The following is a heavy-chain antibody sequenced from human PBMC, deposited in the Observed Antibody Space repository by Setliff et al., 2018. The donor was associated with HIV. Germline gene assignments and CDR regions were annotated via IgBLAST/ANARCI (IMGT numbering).Heavy chain of an antibody. Sequence: SETLSLTCTVSGGSIRTYYWSWIRQPPGKGLEWIGYIYYSGSTNYNPSPKSRLTISVDTSKNQFYLKLSSVTAADTAVDYCARGNYYESSGYYPGSRGHDAFDIWGQGTMVTVSS. CDR2: IYYSGST. CDR1: GGSIRTYY. V-gene: IGHV4-59*01. D-gene: IGHD3-22*01. CDR3: ARGNYYESSGYYPGSRGHDAFDI. J-gene: IGHJ3*02.